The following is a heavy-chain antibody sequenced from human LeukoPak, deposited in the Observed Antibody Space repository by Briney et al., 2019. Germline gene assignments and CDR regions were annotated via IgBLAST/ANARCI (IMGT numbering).Heavy chain of an antibody. CDR2: IYYSGST. Sequence: SETLSLTCTVSGGSISSSSYYWGWIRQPPGGGLEWIGYIYYSGSTNYNPSLKSRVTISVDTSKNQFSLKLSSVTAADTAVYYCARLARVSLIRGVTGYHSLDVWGKGTKVTVSS. D-gene: IGHD3-10*01. CDR3: ARLARVSLIRGVTGYHSLDV. J-gene: IGHJ6*04. CDR1: GGSISSSSYY. V-gene: IGHV4-61*05.